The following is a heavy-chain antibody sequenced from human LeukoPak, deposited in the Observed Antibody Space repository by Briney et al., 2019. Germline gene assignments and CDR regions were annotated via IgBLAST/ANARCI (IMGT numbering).Heavy chain of an antibody. V-gene: IGHV3-30*18. CDR1: GFTFSNYG. D-gene: IGHD5-24*01. Sequence: GRSLRLSCAASGFTFSNYGMHWVRQAPGKGLEWVAVISYDGSTEQYPDSVKGRSTISRDNSKNTLYLQMDSLRPEDTAVYYCAKDYRRDGYNYYFDYWGQGTLVTLSS. J-gene: IGHJ4*02. CDR2: ISYDGSTE. CDR3: AKDYRRDGYNYYFDY.